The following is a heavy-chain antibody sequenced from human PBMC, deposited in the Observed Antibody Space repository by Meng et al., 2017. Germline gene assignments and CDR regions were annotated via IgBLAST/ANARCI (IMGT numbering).Heavy chain of an antibody. CDR1: GFTFSSYE. D-gene: IGHD3-22*01. J-gene: IGHJ6*02. CDR2: ISSSGSTI. V-gene: IGHV3-48*03. CDR3: ARTYYYDSSGYYYYGMDV. Sequence: GESLKISCAASGFTFSSYEMNWVRQAPGKGLEWVSYISSSGSTIYYADSVKGRFSISRDNAKNTLYLQMNSLRAEDTAVYYCARTYYYDSSGYYYYGMDVWGQGTTVTVSS.